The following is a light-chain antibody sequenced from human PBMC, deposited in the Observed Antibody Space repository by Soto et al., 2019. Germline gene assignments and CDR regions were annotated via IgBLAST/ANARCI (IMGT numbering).Light chain of an antibody. Sequence: QSVLTQPPSVSGAPGQRVTISCTGSSSNIGAGYHVHWYQQLPGTAPKLLIYGNSNRPSGVPDRFSGSKSGTSASLAITGLQAEDEADYYCQSYASSLSGSVFGGGTQLTVL. CDR3: QSYASSLSGSV. V-gene: IGLV1-40*01. CDR2: GNS. J-gene: IGLJ7*01. CDR1: SSNIGAGYH.